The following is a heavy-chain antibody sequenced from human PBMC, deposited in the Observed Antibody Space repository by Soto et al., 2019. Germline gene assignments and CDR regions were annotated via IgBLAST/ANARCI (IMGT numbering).Heavy chain of an antibody. CDR1: GYTFTSYA. CDR2: INAGNGST. D-gene: IGHD6-13*01. J-gene: IGHJ4*02. Sequence: GASVKVSCKASGYTFTSYAMHWVRQAPGQRLEWMGWINAGNGSTKYSQKFQGRVTITRDTSASTAYMELSSLRSEDTAVYYCARNSWYSSSWYYFDYWGQGTLVTVSS. CDR3: ARNSWYSSSWYYFDY. V-gene: IGHV1-3*01.